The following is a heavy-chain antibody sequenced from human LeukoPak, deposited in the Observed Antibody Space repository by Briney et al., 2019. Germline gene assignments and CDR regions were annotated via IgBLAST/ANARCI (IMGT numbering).Heavy chain of an antibody. Sequence: GASVKVSCKASGYTFSRYGINWVRQAPGQGLEWMGWISAYNGNTNYAQNFQGRVTMTRNTSISTAYMELSSLRSEDTAVYYCARAGGYCGRISCPYYFDYWGQGSLVAVSS. CDR3: ARAGGYCGRISCPYYFDY. CDR1: GYTFSRYG. CDR2: ISAYNGNT. V-gene: IGHV1-18*01. J-gene: IGHJ4*02. D-gene: IGHD2-15*01.